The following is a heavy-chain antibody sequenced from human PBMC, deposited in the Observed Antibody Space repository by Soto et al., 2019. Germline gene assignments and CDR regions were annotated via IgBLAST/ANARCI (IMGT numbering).Heavy chain of an antibody. V-gene: IGHV3-30-3*01. Sequence: GGSLRLSCAASGFTFSSYAMHWVRQAPGKGLEWVAVISYDGSNKYYADSVKGRFTISRDNSKNTLYLQMNSLRAEDTAVYYCARDSSDKIGYDSSGYHYYYYGMDVWGQGTTVTVSS. J-gene: IGHJ6*02. CDR1: GFTFSSYA. D-gene: IGHD3-22*01. CDR3: ARDSSDKIGYDSSGYHYYYYGMDV. CDR2: ISYDGSNK.